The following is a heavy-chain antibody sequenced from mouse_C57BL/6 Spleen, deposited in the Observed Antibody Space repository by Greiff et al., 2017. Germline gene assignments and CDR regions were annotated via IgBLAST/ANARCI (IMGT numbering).Heavy chain of an antibody. CDR2: IDPSDSET. V-gene: IGHV1-52*01. D-gene: IGHD2-2*01. Sequence: VQLQQPGAELVRPGSSVKLSCKASGYTFTSYWMHWVKQRPIQGLEWIGNIDPSDSETHYNQKFKDKATLTVDKSSSTAYMQLSSLTSEDSAVYYCAREGGLRQEDYYAMDYWGQGTSVTVSS. CDR1: GYTFTSYW. CDR3: AREGGLRQEDYYAMDY. J-gene: IGHJ4*01.